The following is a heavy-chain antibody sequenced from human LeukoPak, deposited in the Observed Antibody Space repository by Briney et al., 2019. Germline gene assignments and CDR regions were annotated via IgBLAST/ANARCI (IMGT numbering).Heavy chain of an antibody. CDR3: AKGSGIQVWSSLDY. V-gene: IGHV3-21*01. Sequence: GGSLRLSCAASGFTFSSYWMHWVRQAPGKGLEWVSSISSGGSYIYYADSVMGRFTISRDNAKSSLYLQMNTLRAEDTAVYYCAKGSGIQVWSSLDYWGQGTLVTVSS. CDR2: ISSGGSYI. J-gene: IGHJ4*02. D-gene: IGHD5-18*01. CDR1: GFTFSSYW.